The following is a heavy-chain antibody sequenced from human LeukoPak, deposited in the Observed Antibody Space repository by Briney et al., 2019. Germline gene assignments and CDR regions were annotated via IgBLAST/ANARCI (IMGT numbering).Heavy chain of an antibody. D-gene: IGHD3-22*01. CDR2: IYYSGST. J-gene: IGHJ6*02. CDR3: ARGGYLDNYDYYGMDV. CDR1: GGSISSYY. Sequence: SETLSLTCTVSGGSISSYYWSWIRQPPGKGLEWIGYIYYSGSTNYNPSLKSRVTISVDTSKNQFSLKLSSVTAADTAVYYCARGGYLDNYDYYGMDVWGQGTTVTVSS. V-gene: IGHV4-59*01.